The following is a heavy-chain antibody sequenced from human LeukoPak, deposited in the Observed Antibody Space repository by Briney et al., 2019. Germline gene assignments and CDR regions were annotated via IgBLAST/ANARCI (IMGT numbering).Heavy chain of an antibody. J-gene: IGHJ3*02. CDR2: VDPEDGET. CDR1: GYTFTDYY. D-gene: IGHD3-22*01. V-gene: IGHV1-69-2*01. Sequence: GASVKISCKVSGYTFTDYYMHWVQQAPGKGLEWKGLVDPEDGETIYAEKFQGRVTITADTSTDTAYMELSSLRSEDTAVYYCATQRYDSSGYYSLYHAFDIWGQGTMVTVSS. CDR3: ATQRYDSSGYYSLYHAFDI.